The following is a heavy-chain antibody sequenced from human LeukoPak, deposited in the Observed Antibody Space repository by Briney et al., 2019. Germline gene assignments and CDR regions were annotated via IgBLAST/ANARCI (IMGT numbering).Heavy chain of an antibody. V-gene: IGHV4-39*01. CDR1: GDSISGDY. CDR2: IYYSGST. Sequence: SETLSLTCSVSGDSISGDYWGWIRQPPGKGLEWIGSIYYSGSTYYNPSLKSRVTISVDTSKNQFSLKLSSVTAADTAVYYCARGDSSGWPFDYWGQGTLVTVSS. J-gene: IGHJ4*02. D-gene: IGHD6-19*01. CDR3: ARGDSSGWPFDY.